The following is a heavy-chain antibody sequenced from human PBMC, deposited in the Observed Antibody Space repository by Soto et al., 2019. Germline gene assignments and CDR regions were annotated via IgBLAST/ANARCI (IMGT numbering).Heavy chain of an antibody. Sequence: TLSLTCNVSGGSIRSYYWSWIRQPAGKALERIGRIYTSGTTNYNPSLKSRATILVDTSKNQFSLKLSSVTAADTAVYYCAREGASGFGMDVWGQGTTVTVSS. CDR2: IYTSGTT. CDR1: GGSIRSYY. J-gene: IGHJ6*02. CDR3: AREGASGFGMDV. D-gene: IGHD1-26*01. V-gene: IGHV4-4*07.